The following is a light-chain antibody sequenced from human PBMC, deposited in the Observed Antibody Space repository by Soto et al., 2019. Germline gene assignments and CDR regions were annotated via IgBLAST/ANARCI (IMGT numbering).Light chain of an antibody. J-gene: IGLJ1*01. CDR3: CSYTTTTTYV. CDR2: GVT. CDR1: SSDIGSYNY. V-gene: IGLV2-14*03. Sequence: QSALAQPASVSGSPGQSITISCTGTSSDIGSYNYISWYQQYPDKGPKLIIYGVTNWPSGVSNRFSGSKSGYTASLTISGLQAEDEADYYCCSYTTTTTYVFGTGTKLTVL.